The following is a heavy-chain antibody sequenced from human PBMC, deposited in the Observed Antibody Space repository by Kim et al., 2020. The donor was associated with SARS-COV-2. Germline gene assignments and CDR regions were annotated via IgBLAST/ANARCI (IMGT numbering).Heavy chain of an antibody. D-gene: IGHD2-15*01. Sequence: ADAVKGRVTISKDNSKTTLYLQMNNLRAEDTAVYYCAKSATGCYWSAFDIWGQGTMVTVSS. CDR3: AKSATGCYWSAFDI. J-gene: IGHJ3*02. V-gene: IGHV3-30*02.